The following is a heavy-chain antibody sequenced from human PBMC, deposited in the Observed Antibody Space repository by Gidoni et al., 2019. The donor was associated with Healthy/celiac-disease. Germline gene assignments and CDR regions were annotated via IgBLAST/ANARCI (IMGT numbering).Heavy chain of an antibody. CDR2: ISAYNGNT. V-gene: IGHV1-18*01. CDR3: ARDGSSISAAGNWFDP. J-gene: IGHJ5*02. CDR1: GYTVTSYG. Sequence: QVQLVQSGAEVKKPGASVKFSCKASGYTVTSYGISWVRQAPGQGLEWMGWISAYNGNTNYAQNLQGRVTMTTDTSTSTAYMELRSLRSDDTAVYYCARDGSSISAAGNWFDPWGQGTLVTVSS. D-gene: IGHD6-13*01.